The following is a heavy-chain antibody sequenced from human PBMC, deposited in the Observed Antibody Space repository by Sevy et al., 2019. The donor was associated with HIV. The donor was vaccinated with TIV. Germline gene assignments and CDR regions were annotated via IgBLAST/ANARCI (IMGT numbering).Heavy chain of an antibody. CDR3: AGPILTYNNGWSYYDY. V-gene: IGHV4-39*01. D-gene: IGHD6-19*01. CDR2: INYSGIT. CDR1: GASISSSGYY. Sequence: SETLSLTCTVSGASISSSGYYWGWIRQPPGKGLEWIASINYSGITFYNPSLKSRITISADTSKNQFSLDLKSVTAAETAIYYCAGPILTYNNGWSYYDYWGQGTVVTVSS. J-gene: IGHJ4*02.